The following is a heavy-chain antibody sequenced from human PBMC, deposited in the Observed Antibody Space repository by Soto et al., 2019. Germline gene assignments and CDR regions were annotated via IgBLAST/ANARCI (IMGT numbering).Heavy chain of an antibody. CDR2: IYYSGST. J-gene: IGHJ4*02. CDR3: ARDGLKPSYYYESSGYYY. V-gene: IGHV4-31*03. Sequence: QVQLQESGPGLVKPSQTLSLTCTVSGGSISSGGYYWSWIRQHPGKGLEWIGYIYYSGSTYYNPSLKSRVTISVDTAKNPFSLKLGSVTAADTAVYYCARDGLKPSYYYESSGYYYWGQGTLVTVSS. D-gene: IGHD3-22*01. CDR1: GGSISSGGYY.